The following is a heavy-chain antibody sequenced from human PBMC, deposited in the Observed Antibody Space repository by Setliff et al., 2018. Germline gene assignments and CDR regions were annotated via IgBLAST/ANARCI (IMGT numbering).Heavy chain of an antibody. J-gene: IGHJ4*02. V-gene: IGHV3-53*01. CDR2: IYNSDST. CDR3: ARSAGGSVTGDFDY. Sequence: LSLSCAASGFIVSDKHMTWLRQAPGRGLEWVSVIYNSDSTYYADSVKGRFTISRDDSKNMVNLQMNSLRAEDTALYYCARSAGGSVTGDFDYWGQGTLVTVSS. D-gene: IGHD1-26*01. CDR1: GFIVSDKH.